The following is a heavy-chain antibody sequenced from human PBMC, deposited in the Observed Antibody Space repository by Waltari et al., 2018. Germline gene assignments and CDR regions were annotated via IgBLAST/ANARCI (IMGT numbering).Heavy chain of an antibody. J-gene: IGHJ4*02. CDR3: ASNNYDFWTGDYFDY. CDR2: IYYSGST. Sequence: QVQLQESGPGLVKPSETLSLTCTVSGGSISSYYWSWIRQPPGKGLEWIGYIYYSGSTNYNPSLKSRVTISVDTSKNQFSLKLSSVTAADTAVYYCASNNYDFWTGDYFDYWGQGTLVTVSS. CDR1: GGSISSYY. D-gene: IGHD3-3*01. V-gene: IGHV4-59*01.